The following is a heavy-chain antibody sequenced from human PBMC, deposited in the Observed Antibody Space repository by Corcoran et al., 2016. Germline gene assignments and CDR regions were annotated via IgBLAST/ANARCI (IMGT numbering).Heavy chain of an antibody. Sequence: QVQLQKWGAGLLKPSETLSLTSAVYGGSFSGYYWSWIRQPPGKGLDWIGEINHSGITNYNPSLKSRVTISVDTSKNQFSLKLSSVTAADTAVYYCARGMTYWGPRFGMYVWGQGTTVTVSS. CDR2: INHSGIT. V-gene: IGHV4-34*01. CDR1: GGSFSGYY. CDR3: ARGMTYWGPRFGMYV. D-gene: IGHD7-27*01. J-gene: IGHJ6*02.